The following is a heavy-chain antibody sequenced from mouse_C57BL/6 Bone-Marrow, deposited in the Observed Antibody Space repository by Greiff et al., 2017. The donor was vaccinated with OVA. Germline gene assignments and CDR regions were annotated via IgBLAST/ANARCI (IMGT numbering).Heavy chain of an antibody. D-gene: IGHD4-1*01. CDR3: ARRGANWDWYFDV. V-gene: IGHV1-55*01. J-gene: IGHJ1*03. CDR1: GYTFTSYW. CDR2: IYPGSGST. Sequence: VQLQQPGAELVKPGASVKMSCKASGYTFTSYWITWVKQRPGQGLEWIGDIYPGSGSTNYNEKFKSKATLTVETSSSTAYMQLSSLTSEDSAVYYCARRGANWDWYFDVWGTGTTVTVSS.